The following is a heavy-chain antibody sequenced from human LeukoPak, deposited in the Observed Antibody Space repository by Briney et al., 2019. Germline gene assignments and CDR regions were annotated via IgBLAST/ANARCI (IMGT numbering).Heavy chain of an antibody. V-gene: IGHV3-23*01. Sequence: QPGGSLRLSCAASGFTFSNYAMSWVRQAPGKGLEWVSVISGSGTNTYSADSVKGRFTISRDNSRNTLSLQMNSLRAEDTAVYYCAKKSGLGFDYWGQGALVTVSS. CDR2: ISGSGTNT. CDR3: AKKSGLGFDY. J-gene: IGHJ4*02. CDR1: GFTFSNYA. D-gene: IGHD6-19*01.